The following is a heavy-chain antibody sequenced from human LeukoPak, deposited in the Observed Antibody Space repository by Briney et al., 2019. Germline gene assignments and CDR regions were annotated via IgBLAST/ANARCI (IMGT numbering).Heavy chain of an antibody. V-gene: IGHV3-33*06. CDR1: GFTFSSYG. J-gene: IGHJ3*02. Sequence: GGSLRLSCAASGFTFSSYGMHWVRQAPGQGLEWVAVIWYDGSNKYYADSVKGRFTVSRDNSKNTLYLQMNSLRAEDTAVYYCAKGPSYGDYVAAFDIWGQGTMVTVSS. CDR2: IWYDGSNK. D-gene: IGHD4-17*01. CDR3: AKGPSYGDYVAAFDI.